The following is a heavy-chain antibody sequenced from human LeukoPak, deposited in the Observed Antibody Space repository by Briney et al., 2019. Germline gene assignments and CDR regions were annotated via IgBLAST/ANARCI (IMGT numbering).Heavy chain of an antibody. CDR1: GGSFSGYY. D-gene: IGHD3-16*01. V-gene: IGHV4-34*01. J-gene: IGHJ4*02. CDR2: INHSEST. Sequence: SETLSLTCAVYGGSFSGYYWSWIRRPPGKGLEWIGEINHSESTNYNPSLKSRVTISVDTSKNQFSLKLSSVTAADTAVYYCARASPYDYVWGSYSIPVLDYWGQGTLVTVSS. CDR3: ARASPYDYVWGSYSIPVLDY.